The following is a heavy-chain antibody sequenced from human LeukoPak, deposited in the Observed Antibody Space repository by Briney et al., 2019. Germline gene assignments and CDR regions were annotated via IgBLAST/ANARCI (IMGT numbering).Heavy chain of an antibody. V-gene: IGHV3-7*03. Sequence: GGSLRLSCAASGFTFNSYWMTWARQAPGKGLEWVADIKQDGSDKYYAGSVKGRFTISRDNAKNSLYLQMNSLRAEDTAVYFCARYNSAWKTDDYWGQGTLVTVSS. CDR1: GFTFNSYW. J-gene: IGHJ4*02. CDR2: IKQDGSDK. D-gene: IGHD6-19*01. CDR3: ARYNSAWKTDDY.